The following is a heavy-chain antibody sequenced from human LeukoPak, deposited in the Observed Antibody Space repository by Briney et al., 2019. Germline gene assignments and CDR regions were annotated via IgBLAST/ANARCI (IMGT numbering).Heavy chain of an antibody. CDR3: AKAASSSWPSYYYGMDV. Sequence: GGSLRLSCAASGFTFSTYSMNWVRQAPGKGLEWVSVITGSGGNTYYADSVKGRFTISKDNSKNTVYLQMSSLRVDDTAVYYCAKAASSSWPSYYYGMDVWGQGTTVTVSS. D-gene: IGHD6-13*01. V-gene: IGHV3-23*01. J-gene: IGHJ6*02. CDR2: ITGSGGNT. CDR1: GFTFSTYS.